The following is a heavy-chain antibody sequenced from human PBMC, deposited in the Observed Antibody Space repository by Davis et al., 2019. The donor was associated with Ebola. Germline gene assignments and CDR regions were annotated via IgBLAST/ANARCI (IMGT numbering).Heavy chain of an antibody. V-gene: IGHV3-15*01. D-gene: IGHD4-17*01. CDR1: EFMFSSYG. CDR3: TTLSTVTTMYFDL. J-gene: IGHJ2*01. CDR2: IKSKTDGGTT. Sequence: GGSLRLSCAASEFMFSSYGMSWVRQAPGKGLEWVGRIKSKTDGGTTDYAAPVKGRFAMSRDDSKNTLYLQMNSLKIDDTAVYYCTTLSTVTTMYFDLWGRGTLVTVSS.